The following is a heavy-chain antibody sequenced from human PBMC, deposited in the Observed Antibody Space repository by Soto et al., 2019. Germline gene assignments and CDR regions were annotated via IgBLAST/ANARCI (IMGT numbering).Heavy chain of an antibody. J-gene: IGHJ4*02. D-gene: IGHD2-21*02. CDR3: ARTEYGDLYYFDY. CDR1: GGSIRSYY. Sequence: PSETLSLTCTVSGGSIRSYYWSWIRQSPGKGLEWIGYIYYGGSTDYNPSLKSRVSFSLDTSKNQLSLKLTSVTAADTAVYYCARTEYGDLYYFDYWGQGTLVTVSS. CDR2: IYYGGST. V-gene: IGHV4-59*01.